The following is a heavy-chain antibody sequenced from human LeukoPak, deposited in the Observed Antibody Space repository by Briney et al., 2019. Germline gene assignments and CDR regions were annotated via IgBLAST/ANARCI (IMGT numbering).Heavy chain of an antibody. D-gene: IGHD1-26*01. J-gene: IGHJ4*02. CDR3: ARAGVGFDY. CDR2: INGDGITT. V-gene: IGHV3-74*01. CDR1: GFTFSAYW. Sequence: GGSLRLSCAASGFTFSAYWMHWVRQSPGRGLVWVARINGDGITTSYADSVKGRFTISRDNAKNTLYLQMNSLRAEDTAVFYWARAGVGFDYWGQGTLVTVSS.